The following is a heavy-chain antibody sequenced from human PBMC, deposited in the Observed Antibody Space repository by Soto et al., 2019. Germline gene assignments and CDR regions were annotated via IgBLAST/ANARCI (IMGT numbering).Heavy chain of an antibody. V-gene: IGHV1-46*01. CDR3: ARDLQADY. J-gene: IGHJ4*02. Sequence: ASVKVSCKASGYIFTSYYIHWVRQAPGQGLEWMGWINPFDGSRMFAQSFQGRVTMTRDTSTSTVYMEVSSLRSEDTAVYYCARDLQADYWGQGTLVTVSS. CDR1: GYIFTSYY. CDR2: INPFDGSR.